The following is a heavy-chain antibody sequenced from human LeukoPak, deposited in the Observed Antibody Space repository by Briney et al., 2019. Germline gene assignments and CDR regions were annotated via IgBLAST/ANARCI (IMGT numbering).Heavy chain of an antibody. CDR2: IYYSGST. CDR1: GGSISSSSYY. Sequence: PSETLSLTCTVSGGSISSSSYYWGWIRQPPGKGLEWIGSIYYSGSTYYNPSLKSRVTISVDTSKNQFSLKLSSVTAADTAVYYCAREGRYCSSTSCYGSGNIDYWAREPWSPSPQ. V-gene: IGHV4-39*02. J-gene: IGHJ4*02. CDR3: AREGRYCSSTSCYGSGNIDY. D-gene: IGHD2-2*01.